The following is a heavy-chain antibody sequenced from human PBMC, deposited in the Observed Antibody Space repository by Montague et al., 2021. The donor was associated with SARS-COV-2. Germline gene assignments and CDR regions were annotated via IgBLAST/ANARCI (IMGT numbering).Heavy chain of an antibody. CDR2: INPNSGNT. J-gene: IGHJ6*03. CDR1: GYTFTSYD. D-gene: IGHD3-22*01. V-gene: IGHV1-8*01. CDR3: ARGRRSITMIVVVIPYYSHYMDV. Sequence: SVKVSFKASGYTFTSYDINWVRQATGQGLEWMGWINPNSGNTGYAQKFQGRVTMTRNTSISTAYMEMSSLRSEDTAVYYCARGRRSITMIVVVIPYYSHYMDVWGKGTTVTVSS.